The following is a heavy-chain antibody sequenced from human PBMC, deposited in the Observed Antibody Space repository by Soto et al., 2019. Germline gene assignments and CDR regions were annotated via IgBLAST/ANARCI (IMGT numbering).Heavy chain of an antibody. CDR3: ARDRSLVDAFDI. CDR2: ISASNGNT. D-gene: IGHD3-16*02. V-gene: IGHV1-18*01. Sequence: ASVKVSCKASGYTFTSYGISWVRQAPGQGLEWMGWISASNGNTNYAQKLQGRVTMTTDTSTSTAYMELRSLRSDDTAVYYCARDRSLVDAFDIWGQGTMVTVSS. J-gene: IGHJ3*02. CDR1: GYTFTSYG.